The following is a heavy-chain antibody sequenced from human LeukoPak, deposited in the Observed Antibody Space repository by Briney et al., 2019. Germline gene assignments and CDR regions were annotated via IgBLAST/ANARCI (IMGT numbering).Heavy chain of an antibody. CDR1: GFTFSSYS. V-gene: IGHV3-21*01. J-gene: IGHJ5*02. Sequence: GGSLRLSCAASGFTFSSYSTNWVRQAPGKGLEWVSSITTRSSYIYYADSVKGRFTISRDDAKSSLYPQMSSLRAEGTAVYYCARDPAAAGSVWLDPWGQGILVTVSS. CDR3: ARDPAAAGSVWLDP. D-gene: IGHD6-13*01. CDR2: ITTRSSYI.